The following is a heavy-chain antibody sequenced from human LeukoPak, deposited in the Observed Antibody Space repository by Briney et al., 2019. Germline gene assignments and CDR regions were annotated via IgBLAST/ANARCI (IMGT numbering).Heavy chain of an antibody. D-gene: IGHD3-22*01. CDR1: GGSISSYY. CDR3: ARDVYYYDSSGYSGRYYGMDV. Sequence: SETLSLTCTVSGGSISSYYWSWIRQPAGKGLERIGRIYTSGSTNYNPSLKSRVTMSVDTSKNPFSLKLSSVTAADTAVYYCARDVYYYDSSGYSGRYYGMDVWGQGTTVTVSS. V-gene: IGHV4-4*07. CDR2: IYTSGST. J-gene: IGHJ6*02.